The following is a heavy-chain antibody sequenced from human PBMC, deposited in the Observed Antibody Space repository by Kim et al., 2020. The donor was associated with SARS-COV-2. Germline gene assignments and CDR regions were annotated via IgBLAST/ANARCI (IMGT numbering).Heavy chain of an antibody. J-gene: IGHJ4*02. CDR2: ISSSSSYI. Sequence: GGSLRLSCAASGFTFSSYSMNWVRQAPGKGLEWVSSISSSSSYIYYADSVKGRFTISRDNAKNSLYLQMNSLRAEDTAVYYCARGERFRTRYYFDYWGQGTLVTVSS. V-gene: IGHV3-21*01. CDR3: ARGERFRTRYYFDY. D-gene: IGHD3-3*01. CDR1: GFTFSSYS.